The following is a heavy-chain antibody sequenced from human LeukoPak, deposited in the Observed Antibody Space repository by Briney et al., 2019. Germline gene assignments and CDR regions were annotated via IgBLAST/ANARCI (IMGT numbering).Heavy chain of an antibody. CDR2: IRYDGSNK. CDR3: AKDHDYSGSYLDY. CDR1: GFTFSSYG. D-gene: IGHD1-26*01. Sequence: PGGSLRLSCAASGFTFSSYGMHWVRQAPGKGLEWVAFIRYDGSNKYYADSVKGRFTISRDNSKNTLYLQMNSLGAEDTAVYYCAKDHDYSGSYLDYWGQGTLVTVSS. J-gene: IGHJ4*02. V-gene: IGHV3-30*02.